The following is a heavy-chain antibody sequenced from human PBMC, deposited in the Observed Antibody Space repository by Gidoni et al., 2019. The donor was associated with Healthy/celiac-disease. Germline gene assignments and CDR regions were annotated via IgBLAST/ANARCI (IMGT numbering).Heavy chain of an antibody. D-gene: IGHD6-6*01. CDR1: GVTFSIYA. V-gene: IGHV1-69*06. Sequence: QVQLVQSGAEVKKPGSSVKVSCKASGVTFSIYAISWVRQAPGQGLEWMGGIIPIFGTANYAQKFQGRVTITADKSTSTAYMELSSLRSEDTAAYYCASTSIAARRSYYGMDVWGQGTTVTVSS. J-gene: IGHJ6*02. CDR2: IIPIFGTA. CDR3: ASTSIAARRSYYGMDV.